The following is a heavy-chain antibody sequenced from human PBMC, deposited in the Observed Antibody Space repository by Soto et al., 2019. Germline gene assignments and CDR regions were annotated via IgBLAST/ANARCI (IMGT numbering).Heavy chain of an antibody. V-gene: IGHV4-4*02. CDR3: AYSPGWYRLDI. CDR1: GVSINIPYW. CDR2: VYHGGAD. Sequence: QVHLQESGPGLVKPSETLSLTCAVSGVSINIPYWWPWVRQPPGKGLEWIGDVYHGGADNYNPSLKTRVTISLDKSKNQFSLRLTSVTAADTSIYYWAYSPGWYRLDIWGHGRMITVSS. J-gene: IGHJ3*02. D-gene: IGHD6-19*01.